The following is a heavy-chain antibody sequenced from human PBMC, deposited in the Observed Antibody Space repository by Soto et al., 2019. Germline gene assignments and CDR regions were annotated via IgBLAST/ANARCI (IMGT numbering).Heavy chain of an antibody. CDR1: GFPFISYW. CDR2: INSDGSST. Sequence: EVQLVESGGGLVQPGGSLRLSCEASGFPFISYWMHWVRQAQGKGLVWVSRINSDGSSTSYADSVKGRFTISRDNAKNTLYLQMNSLRAEDTAVYYCARESRGGSCGYWGQGTLVTVSS. V-gene: IGHV3-74*01. CDR3: ARESRGGSCGY. D-gene: IGHD2-15*01. J-gene: IGHJ4*02.